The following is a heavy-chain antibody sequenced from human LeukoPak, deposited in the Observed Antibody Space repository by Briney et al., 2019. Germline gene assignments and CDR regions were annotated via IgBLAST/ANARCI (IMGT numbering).Heavy chain of an antibody. CDR2: IRYDGSNK. CDR3: ARPPSGASDMDV. D-gene: IGHD3-10*01. V-gene: IGHV3-30*02. Sequence: PGGSLRLSCAASGFTFSSYGMHWVRQAPCKGLEWVAFIRYDGSNKYYADSVKGRFTISRDNSKNTLYLQMNSLRAEDTAVYYCARPPSGASDMDVWGKGTTVTVSS. J-gene: IGHJ6*03. CDR1: GFTFSSYG.